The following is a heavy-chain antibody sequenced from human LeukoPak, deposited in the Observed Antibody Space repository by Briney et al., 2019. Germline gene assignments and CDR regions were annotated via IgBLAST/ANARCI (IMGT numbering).Heavy chain of an antibody. J-gene: IGHJ5*02. CDR1: GGSFSGYY. CDR3: ARRAAYNWFDP. V-gene: IGHV4-34*01. D-gene: IGHD6-25*01. CDR2: IYYSGST. Sequence: SETLSLTCAVYGGSFSGYYWSWIRQPPGKGLEWIGSIYYSGSTYYNPSLKSRVTVSVDTSKNQFSLKLSSVTAADTAVYYCARRAAYNWFDPWGQGTLVTVSS.